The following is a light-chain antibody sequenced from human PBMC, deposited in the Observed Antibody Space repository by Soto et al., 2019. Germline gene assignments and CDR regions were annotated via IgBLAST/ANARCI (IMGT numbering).Light chain of an antibody. CDR3: SSYTSSRV. CDR2: EVS. Sequence: QSVLTQPASVSGSPGQSITISCTGTSSDVGGYNYVSWYQQHPGKAPKLMIYEVSNRPSGVSNRFSGSKSGNTASLTISGLQAEDEAAYYCSSYTSSRVFGGGPKLTVL. CDR1: SSDVGGYNY. J-gene: IGLJ3*02. V-gene: IGLV2-14*01.